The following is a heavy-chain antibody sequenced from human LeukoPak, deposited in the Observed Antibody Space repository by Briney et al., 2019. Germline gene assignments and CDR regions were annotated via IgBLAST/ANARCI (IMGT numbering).Heavy chain of an antibody. D-gene: IGHD3-22*01. CDR3: ATGLRISMIGGVDY. CDR2: FDPEDGKI. V-gene: IGHV1-24*01. J-gene: IGHJ4*02. Sequence: ASVKVSCKVSGYTLIELSMHWVRQAPGKGPEWMGGFDPEDGKIIYAQNFQGRVTMTEDTTTDTAYMELSSLRSEDTAIYYCATGLRISMIGGVDYWGQGTLVTVSS. CDR1: GYTLIELS.